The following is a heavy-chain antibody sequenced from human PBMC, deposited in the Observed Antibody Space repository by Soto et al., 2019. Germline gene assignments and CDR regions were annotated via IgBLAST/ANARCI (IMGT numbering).Heavy chain of an antibody. CDR1: GFTFSSYG. CDR2: ISYDGSNK. Sequence: PVGSLRLSCAASGFTFSSYGIHWVRQAPGKGLEWVAVISYDGSNKYYADSVKGRFTISRDNSKNTLYLQMNSLRAEDTAVYYCAKDSPGYSGYGPSFYYYYGMDVWGQGTTVTVSS. V-gene: IGHV3-30*18. J-gene: IGHJ6*02. D-gene: IGHD5-12*01. CDR3: AKDSPGYSGYGPSFYYYYGMDV.